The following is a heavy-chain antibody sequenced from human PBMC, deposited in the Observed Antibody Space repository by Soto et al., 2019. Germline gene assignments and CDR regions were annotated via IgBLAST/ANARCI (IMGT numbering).Heavy chain of an antibody. CDR2: ISGSGGST. J-gene: IGHJ5*02. Sequence: GGSLRLSCAASGFTFSSCAMSWVRQAPGKGLEWVSAISGSGGSTYYADSVKGRFTISRDNSKNTLYLQMNSLRAEDTAVYYCAKDRRGGDIVVVPAAMPWGQGTLVTVSS. D-gene: IGHD2-2*01. V-gene: IGHV3-23*01. CDR3: AKDRRGGDIVVVPAAMP. CDR1: GFTFSSCA.